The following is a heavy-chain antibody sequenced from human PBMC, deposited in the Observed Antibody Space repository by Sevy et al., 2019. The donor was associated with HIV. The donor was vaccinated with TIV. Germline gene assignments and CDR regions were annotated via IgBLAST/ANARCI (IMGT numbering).Heavy chain of an antibody. CDR2: ISYDGSNK. CDR3: ARSGIQLWSEGNY. V-gene: IGHV3-30-3*01. J-gene: IGHJ4*02. CDR1: GFTFSSYA. D-gene: IGHD5-18*01. Sequence: GGSLRLSCAASGFTFSSYAMHWVRQAPGKGLEWVAVISYDGSNKYYADSVKGRFTISRDNSKNTLYLQMNSLRAEDTAVYYCARSGIQLWSEGNYWGQRTLVTVSS.